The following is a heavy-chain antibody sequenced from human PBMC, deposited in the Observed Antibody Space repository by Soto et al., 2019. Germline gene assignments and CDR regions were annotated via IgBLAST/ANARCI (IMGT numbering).Heavy chain of an antibody. CDR1: GGSISSYY. J-gene: IGHJ4*02. V-gene: IGHV4-59*01. Sequence: SETLSLTCTVSGGSISSYYWSWIRQPPGKGLEWIGYIYYSGSTNYNPSLKSRVTISVDTSKNQFSLKLGSVTAADTAVYYCAREGPSLPPPYYYDSSASRTFDYWGQGTLVTVSS. CDR3: AREGPSLPPPYYYDSSASRTFDY. D-gene: IGHD3-22*01. CDR2: IYYSGST.